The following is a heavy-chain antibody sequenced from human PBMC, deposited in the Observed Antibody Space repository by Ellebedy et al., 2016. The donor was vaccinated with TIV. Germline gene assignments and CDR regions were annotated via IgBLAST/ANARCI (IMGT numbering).Heavy chain of an antibody. CDR3: ARQKTDSGSFLCDI. D-gene: IGHD3-3*01. J-gene: IGHJ3*02. CDR1: GGSILSDDYY. Sequence: MPSETLSLTCTVSGGSILSDDYYWSWIRQPPGQGLEWIGYIFYSGSTYYNPSLNSRVTISGDTSKNQFSLHLTSVTAADTAVHYCARQKTDSGSFLCDIWGQGTMVTVSS. V-gene: IGHV4-30-4*01. CDR2: IFYSGST.